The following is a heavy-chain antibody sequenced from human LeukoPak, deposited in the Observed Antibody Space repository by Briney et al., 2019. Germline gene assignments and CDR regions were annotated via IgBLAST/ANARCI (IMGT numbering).Heavy chain of an antibody. D-gene: IGHD1-26*01. CDR3: ARRRVGATTYYFDY. CDR2: MNPSSGNT. V-gene: IGHV1-8*01. Sequence: ASVNVSCKASGYTFTSYDINWVRQATGQGLEWMGWMNPSSGNTGYAQKFQGRVTMTRNTSISTAYMELSSLRSGDTAVYYCARRRVGATTYYFDYWGQGTLVTVSS. CDR1: GYTFTSYD. J-gene: IGHJ4*02.